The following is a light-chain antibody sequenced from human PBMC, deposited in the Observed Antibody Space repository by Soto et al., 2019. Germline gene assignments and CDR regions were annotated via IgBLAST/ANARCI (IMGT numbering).Light chain of an antibody. CDR1: QSVLYSSNNTNY. J-gene: IGKJ1*01. Sequence: DFVMTQSPDSLAVSLGERATINCKSSQSVLYSSNNTNYLSWYQQKPGQPPKLLIYWASTRESGVPDRFTGSGSGTDFTLTISSLQAEDVAVYYCHQYINAPWTFGQGTKVEIK. CDR3: HQYINAPWT. CDR2: WAS. V-gene: IGKV4-1*01.